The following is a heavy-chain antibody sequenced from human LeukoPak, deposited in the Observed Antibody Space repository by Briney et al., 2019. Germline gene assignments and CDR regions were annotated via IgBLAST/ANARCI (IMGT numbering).Heavy chain of an antibody. CDR1: GGSISSSNW. D-gene: IGHD2-2*01. CDR2: IYHSGST. CDR3: ARDTGGGYCSSTSCSRSRLDP. Sequence: SGTLSLTCAVSGGSISSSNWWSWVRQPPGKGLEWIGEIYHSGSTNYNPSLKSRVTISVDTSKNQFSLKLSSVTAADTAVYYCARDTGGGYCSSTSCSRSRLDPWGQGTLVTVSS. V-gene: IGHV4-4*02. J-gene: IGHJ5*02.